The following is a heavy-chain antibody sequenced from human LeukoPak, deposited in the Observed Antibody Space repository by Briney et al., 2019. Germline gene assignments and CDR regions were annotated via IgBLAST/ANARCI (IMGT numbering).Heavy chain of an antibody. J-gene: IGHJ4*02. Sequence: PGGSLRLSCAASGFTFSSYAMSWVRQAPGKGLEWVSAISGSGDSTYYADSVKGRFTISRDNSKNTVYLQMNSLTVEDTAVYYCTKDAGFEYCSRGACYTGDYWGQGTLVTVSS. V-gene: IGHV3-23*01. CDR3: TKDAGFEYCSRGACYTGDY. CDR2: ISGSGDST. D-gene: IGHD2-8*02. CDR1: GFTFSSYA.